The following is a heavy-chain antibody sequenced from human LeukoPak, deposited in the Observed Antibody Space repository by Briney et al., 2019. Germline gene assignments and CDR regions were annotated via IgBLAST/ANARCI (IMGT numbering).Heavy chain of an antibody. CDR3: ARPNSSTSPFDY. CDR2: ISGSRGST. CDR1: GFTFSSYA. Sequence: GGSLRLSCAASGFTFSSYAMSWVRQAPGKGLEWVSAISGSRGSTYYADSVKGRFTISRDNSKNTLYLQMNSLRAEDTAVYYCARPNSSTSPFDYWGQGTLVTVSS. V-gene: IGHV3-23*01. D-gene: IGHD2/OR15-2a*01. J-gene: IGHJ4*02.